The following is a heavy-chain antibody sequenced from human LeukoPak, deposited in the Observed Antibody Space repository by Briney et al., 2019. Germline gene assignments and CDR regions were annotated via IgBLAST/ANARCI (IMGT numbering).Heavy chain of an antibody. V-gene: IGHV3-30*02. Sequence: GGSLRLSCAASGLTFRRYGMHWVRLTPGKGLEWVAFIESDESIRQYADLVKGRFTISRNNSKNMLYLQMNSPTTEDTAMYYCTKNAGRREGWFDPWGQGTLVTVSS. J-gene: IGHJ5*02. CDR3: TKNAGRREGWFDP. D-gene: IGHD1-26*01. CDR1: GLTFRRYG. CDR2: IESDESIR.